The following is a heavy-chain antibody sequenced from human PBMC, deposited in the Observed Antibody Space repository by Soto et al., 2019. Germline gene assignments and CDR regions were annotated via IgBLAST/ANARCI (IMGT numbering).Heavy chain of an antibody. CDR2: MNPNSGNT. D-gene: IGHD2-2*01. Sequence: QVQLVQSGAEVKKPGASVKVSCKASGYTFTSYDINWVRQATGQGLEWMGWMNPNSGNTGYAQKFQGRVTMTRNTSISTAYMELSSLRSEDTAVYYCARGRPDIVVVPAAMSDWYFDLWGRDTLVTVSS. V-gene: IGHV1-8*01. CDR1: GYTFTSYD. CDR3: ARGRPDIVVVPAAMSDWYFDL. J-gene: IGHJ2*01.